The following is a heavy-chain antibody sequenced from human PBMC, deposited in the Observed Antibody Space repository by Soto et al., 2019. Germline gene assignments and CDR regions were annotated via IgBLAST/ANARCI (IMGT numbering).Heavy chain of an antibody. V-gene: IGHV3-23*01. CDR3: ARVHSSSYHYFDY. CDR1: RFTFSSYA. Sequence: GESLKISCSASRFTFSSYAMSWVRQAPGKGLEWVSAISGPGYSADFADSVKVRFTISRDNSKNTLYLQMSSLRAEDTAVYYCARVHSSSYHYFDYWGQGTVVTVSS. J-gene: IGHJ4*02. CDR2: ISGPGYSA. D-gene: IGHD6-13*01.